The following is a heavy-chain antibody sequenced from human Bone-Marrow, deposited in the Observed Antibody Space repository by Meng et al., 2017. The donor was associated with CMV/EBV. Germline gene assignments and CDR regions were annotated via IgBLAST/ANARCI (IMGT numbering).Heavy chain of an antibody. D-gene: IGHD5-18*01. CDR2: ISYDGSNK. CDR3: AKDGEEYNYVYRFDY. CDR1: GFTFRSYA. V-gene: IGHV3-30*04. Sequence: GESLKISCAASGFTFRSYAMHWVRQAPGQGLEWVAVISYDGSNKYHSDSVKGRFTISRDYAKNTVYLQMRSLRAEDTAVYYCAKDGEEYNYVYRFDYWGQGTAVTVSS. J-gene: IGHJ4*02.